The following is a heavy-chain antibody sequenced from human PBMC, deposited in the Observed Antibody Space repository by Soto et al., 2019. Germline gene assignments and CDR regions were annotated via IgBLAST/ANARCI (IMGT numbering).Heavy chain of an antibody. J-gene: IGHJ4*02. Sequence: EVHLVESGGGLVQPGGSLELSCAASGFTLSDSSVNWVRQASGKGREWVGRIASKTESEAIVYAASVIGRITVARDDSKTTLYLQMGRLQTEEPAVYYCMSWEASSSGEQWGQGAMVTVSS. CDR1: GFTLSDSS. CDR2: IASKTESEAI. CDR3: MSWEASSSGEQ. V-gene: IGHV3-73*02. D-gene: IGHD6-6*01.